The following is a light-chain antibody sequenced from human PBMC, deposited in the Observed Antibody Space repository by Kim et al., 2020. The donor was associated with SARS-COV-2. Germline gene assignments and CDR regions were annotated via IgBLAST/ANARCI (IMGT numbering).Light chain of an antibody. CDR2: RDN. Sequence: QAGLTQPPSVSKGLRQTATLTCTGNNNNVGDQGAAWLQQHQGHPPKLLSYRDNNRPSGISERFSAFRSGNTASLTISGLQPEDEADYYCSAWYSSLSVWMFGGGTKLTVL. CDR3: SAWYSSLSVWM. CDR1: NNNVGDQG. J-gene: IGLJ3*02. V-gene: IGLV10-54*04.